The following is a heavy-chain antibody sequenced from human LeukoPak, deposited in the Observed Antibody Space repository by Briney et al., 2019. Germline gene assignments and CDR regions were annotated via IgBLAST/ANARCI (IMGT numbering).Heavy chain of an antibody. CDR3: ARGIWSTTVTAYYLEH. CDR1: GYDFTKYA. D-gene: IGHD4-17*01. J-gene: IGHJ4*02. CDR2: IDAGNGRT. V-gene: IGHV1-3*03. Sequence: ASVKVSCKASGYDFTKYAVQWVTQAPGQSFECMGCIDAGNGRTKYSQDFQGRVTITRDTSASIAYIELSSLISDDMAVYYCARGIWSTTVTAYYLEHWGQGTRVTVSS.